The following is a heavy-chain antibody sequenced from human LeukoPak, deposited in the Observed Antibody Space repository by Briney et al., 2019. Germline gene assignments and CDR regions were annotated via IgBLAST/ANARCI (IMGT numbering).Heavy chain of an antibody. CDR2: ISSSSSYI. V-gene: IGHV3-21*01. D-gene: IGHD2-2*01. CDR1: GFTFSSYS. Sequence: PRGSLRLSCAASGFTFSSYSMNWVRQAPGKGLEWASSISSSSSYIYYADSVKGRFTISRDNAKNSLYLQMNSLRAEDTAVYYCARGPDIVVVPADSYYYMDVWGKGTTVTVSS. CDR3: ARGPDIVVVPADSYYYMDV. J-gene: IGHJ6*03.